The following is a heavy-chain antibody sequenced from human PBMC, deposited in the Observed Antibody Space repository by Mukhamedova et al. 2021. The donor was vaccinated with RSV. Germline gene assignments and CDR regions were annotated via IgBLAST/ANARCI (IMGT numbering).Heavy chain of an antibody. J-gene: IGHJ4*02. V-gene: IGHV3-23*01. D-gene: IGHD1-1*01. CDR3: AKANWNFEY. Sequence: VSLISETGGRTNYADSGKGRFTISRDNSKNTLYLQMNSLRAEDTAVSYCAKANWNFEYWGQGNLVTVSS. CDR2: ISETGGRT.